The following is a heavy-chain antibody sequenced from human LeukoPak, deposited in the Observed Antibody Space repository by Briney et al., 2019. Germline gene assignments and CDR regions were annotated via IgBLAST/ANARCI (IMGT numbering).Heavy chain of an antibody. D-gene: IGHD6-13*01. CDR2: IKQDGSEK. Sequence: GGSLRLSCAASGFTFSSYWMSWVRQAPGKGLEWVANIKQDGSEKYYVDSVKGRFTISRDNAKNSLYLQMNSLRAEDTAVYYCARDRGGYSSSWLVWGQGTLVTVSS. J-gene: IGHJ4*02. CDR1: GFTFSSYW. V-gene: IGHV3-7*01. CDR3: ARDRGGYSSSWLV.